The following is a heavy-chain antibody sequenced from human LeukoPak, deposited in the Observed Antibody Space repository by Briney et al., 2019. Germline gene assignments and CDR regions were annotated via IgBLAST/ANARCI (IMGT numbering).Heavy chain of an antibody. D-gene: IGHD6-6*01. CDR1: GFTFSSYS. J-gene: IGHJ4*02. CDR3: ARIGYSSSSNDY. Sequence: GGSLRLSCAASGFTFSSYSMNWVRQAPGKGLEWVANIRQDGSVKYYVDSVKGRFTISRDNAKNSLYLQMNSLRAEDTAVYYCARIGYSSSSNDYWGQGTLVIVSS. CDR2: IRQDGSVK. V-gene: IGHV3-7*01.